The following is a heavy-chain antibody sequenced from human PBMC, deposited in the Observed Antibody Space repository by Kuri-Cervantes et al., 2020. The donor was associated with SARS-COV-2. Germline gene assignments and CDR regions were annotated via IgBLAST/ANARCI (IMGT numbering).Heavy chain of an antibody. Sequence: SETLSLTCTVSGGSISSSSYYWGWIRQPPGKGLEWIGSIYYSGSTNYNPSLKSRVTISVDTSKNQFSLKLSSVTAADTAVYYCARRRGNISSGRWGDWYFDLWGRGTLVTVSS. CDR2: IYYSGST. CDR1: GGSISSSSYY. D-gene: IGHD3-22*01. V-gene: IGHV4-39*07. CDR3: ARRRGNISSGRWGDWYFDL. J-gene: IGHJ2*01.